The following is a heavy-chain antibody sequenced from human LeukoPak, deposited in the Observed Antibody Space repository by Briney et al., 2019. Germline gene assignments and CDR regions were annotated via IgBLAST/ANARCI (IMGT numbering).Heavy chain of an antibody. D-gene: IGHD6-13*01. CDR1: GYTFTSYG. J-gene: IGHJ5*02. Sequence: ASVKVSCKASGYTFTSYGITWVRQAPGQGLEWMGWISTYNGNTKYAQKFQGRVTITTDESTSTAYMELSSLRSEDTAVYYCARGIAAAGPNNNWFDPWGQGTLVTVSS. CDR3: ARGIAAAGPNNNWFDP. CDR2: ISTYNGNT. V-gene: IGHV1-18*01.